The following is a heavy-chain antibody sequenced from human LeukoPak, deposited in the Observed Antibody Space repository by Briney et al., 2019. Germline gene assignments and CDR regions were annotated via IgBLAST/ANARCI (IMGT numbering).Heavy chain of an antibody. CDR2: IYYSGST. CDR1: GGSISSGDYY. Sequence: SQTLSLTCTVSGGSISSGDYYWSWIRQPPGEGLEWIGYIYYSGSTYYNPSLKSRVTISVDTSKNQFSLKLSSVTAADTAVYYCASHDYGDYYGMDVWGQGTTVTVSS. D-gene: IGHD4-17*01. CDR3: ASHDYGDYYGMDV. J-gene: IGHJ6*02. V-gene: IGHV4-30-4*01.